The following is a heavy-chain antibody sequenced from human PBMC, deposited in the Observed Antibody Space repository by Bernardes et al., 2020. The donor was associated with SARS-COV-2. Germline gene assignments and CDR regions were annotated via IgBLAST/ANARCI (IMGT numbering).Heavy chain of an antibody. D-gene: IGHD6-19*01. CDR1: GFTFSNCG. CDR3: AKIAVTGNWYFDL. J-gene: IGHJ2*01. V-gene: IGHV3-23*01. CDR2: ISSSGGST. Sequence: GVSLRLSCAASGFTFSNCGMSWVRQTPGKWLEWVSSISSSGGSTYYADSVKGRFTISRDNSKNTLYLQMYSLRAEDTAIYYCAKIAVTGNWYFDLWGRGTLVTVSS.